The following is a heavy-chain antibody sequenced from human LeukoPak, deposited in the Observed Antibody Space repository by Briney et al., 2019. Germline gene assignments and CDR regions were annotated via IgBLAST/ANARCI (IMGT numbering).Heavy chain of an antibody. CDR3: AREGRQDYVYFDC. V-gene: IGHV4-59*01. Sequence: SETLSLTCTVSGDSISSYYWSWIRQPPGKGLEWMGYINYSGNTNYNPSLKSRVTISVDTSKNQFSLRLTSVTAADTAVYYCAREGRQDYVYFDCWGQGTLVTVSS. CDR1: GDSISSYY. CDR2: INYSGNT. D-gene: IGHD4-17*01. J-gene: IGHJ4*02.